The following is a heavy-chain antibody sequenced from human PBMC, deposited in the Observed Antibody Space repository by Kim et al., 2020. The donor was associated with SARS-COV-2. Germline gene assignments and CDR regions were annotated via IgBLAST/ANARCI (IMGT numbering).Heavy chain of an antibody. CDR2: VE. V-gene: IGHV2-5*01. CDR3: AHSWNWNLDS. Sequence: VERYSPSLKTRLTITKDTSKNQVVLTLTNVDPVDTATYFCAHSWNWNLDSWGQGTLVTVSS. D-gene: IGHD1-1*01. J-gene: IGHJ4*02.